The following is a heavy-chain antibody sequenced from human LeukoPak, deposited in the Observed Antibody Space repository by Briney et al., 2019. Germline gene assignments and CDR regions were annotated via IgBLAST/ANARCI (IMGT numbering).Heavy chain of an antibody. V-gene: IGHV3-7*01. D-gene: IGHD3-10*01. Sequence: GGSLRLSCAVSGFTISSYAMSWVRQAPGKGLEWVANIKQDGSEKYYVDSVKGRFTISRDNAKNSLYLQMNSLRAEDTAVYYCARGTDYYGSGSYPYYGMDVWGQGTTVTVSS. CDR1: GFTISSYA. CDR3: ARGTDYYGSGSYPYYGMDV. CDR2: IKQDGSEK. J-gene: IGHJ6*02.